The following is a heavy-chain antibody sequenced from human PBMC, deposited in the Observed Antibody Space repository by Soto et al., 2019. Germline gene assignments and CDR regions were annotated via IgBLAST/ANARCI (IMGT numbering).Heavy chain of an antibody. J-gene: IGHJ4*02. CDR2: ISYDGSNK. CDR1: GFTFSSYG. Sequence: QVQLVESGGGVVQPGRSLRLSCAASGFTFSSYGMHWVRQAPGKGLEWVAVISYDGSNKYYADSVKGRFTISRDTSKNTLYLQMNSLRAEDTAVYYCATSGSYSGFDYWGQGTLVTVSS. D-gene: IGHD1-26*01. CDR3: ATSGSYSGFDY. V-gene: IGHV3-30*03.